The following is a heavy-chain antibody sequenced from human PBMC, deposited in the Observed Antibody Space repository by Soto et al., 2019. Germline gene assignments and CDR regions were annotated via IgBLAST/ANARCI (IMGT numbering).Heavy chain of an antibody. CDR2: ISAYNGNT. D-gene: IGHD2-2*01. V-gene: IGHV1-18*04. CDR1: GYTFTSHG. CDR3: ARTYCSSARCYSDY. Sequence: QVQLVQSGAEVKKPGASVKVSCKTSGYTFTSHGISWVRQAPGQGLEWMGCISAYNGNTNYAQKLQGRVTMTTDTPTSPAYMELRSLRSDDTAVYYCARTYCSSARCYSDYWGQGTLVTVSS. J-gene: IGHJ4*02.